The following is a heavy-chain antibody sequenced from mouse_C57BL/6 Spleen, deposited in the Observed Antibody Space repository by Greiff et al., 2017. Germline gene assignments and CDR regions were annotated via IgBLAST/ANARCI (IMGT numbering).Heavy chain of an antibody. V-gene: IGHV5-6*01. CDR3: ARHDTTVDLYFDV. Sequence: EVKLVESGGDLVKPGGSLKLSCAASGFTFSSYGMSWVRQTPDKRLEGVATISSGGSYTYYPDSVKGRFTISRDNAKNTLYLQMSSLKSEDTAMYYCARHDTTVDLYFDVWGTGTTVTVSS. J-gene: IGHJ1*03. D-gene: IGHD1-1*01. CDR1: GFTFSSYG. CDR2: ISSGGSYT.